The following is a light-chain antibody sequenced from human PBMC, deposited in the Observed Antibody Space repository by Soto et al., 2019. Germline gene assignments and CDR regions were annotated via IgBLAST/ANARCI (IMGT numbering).Light chain of an antibody. CDR3: SSYTGTSTFV. CDR2: DVN. V-gene: IGLV2-14*01. CDR1: SRDVGGYDY. J-gene: IGLJ1*01. Sequence: QSVLTQPASVSGSPGQSITISCTGTSRDVGGYDYVSWYQQLPGKAPKLMIYDVNNRPSGVSNRFSGSKSGNTASLTISGLQAEDEADYYCSSYTGTSTFVFGGGTKLTVL.